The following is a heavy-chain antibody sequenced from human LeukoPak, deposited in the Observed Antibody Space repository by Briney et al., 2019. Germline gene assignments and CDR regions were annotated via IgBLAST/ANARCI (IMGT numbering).Heavy chain of an antibody. J-gene: IGHJ3*02. CDR3: ARGYCSSTSCQRGAFDI. Sequence: GGSLRLSCAASGFTFSSYSMNWVRQAPWKGLEWVSSISSSSSYIYYADSVKGRFTISRDNAKNSLYLQMNSLRAEDTAVYYCARGYCSSTSCQRGAFDIWGQGTMVTVSS. CDR2: ISSSSSYI. D-gene: IGHD2-2*01. V-gene: IGHV3-21*01. CDR1: GFTFSSYS.